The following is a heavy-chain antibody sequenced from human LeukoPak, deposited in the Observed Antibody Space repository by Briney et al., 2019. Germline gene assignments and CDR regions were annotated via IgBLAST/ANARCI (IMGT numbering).Heavy chain of an antibody. D-gene: IGHD3-3*01. CDR2: IYQGDSDT. CDR1: GYTFSSYW. J-gene: IGHJ4*02. Sequence: GESLKISCKGSGYTFSSYWIDWVRQMPGKGLEWMGIIYQGDSDTGYSPSLQGQVTISVDTSIGTAYLQWSSLKASDTAIYYCARQNDFRLDYWGQGTLVTVSS. V-gene: IGHV5-51*01. CDR3: ARQNDFRLDY.